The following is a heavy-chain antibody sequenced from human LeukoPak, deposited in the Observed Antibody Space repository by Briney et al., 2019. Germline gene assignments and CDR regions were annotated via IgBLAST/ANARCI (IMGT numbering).Heavy chain of an antibody. CDR3: ARANPELIAAAGQYYFDY. J-gene: IGHJ4*02. D-gene: IGHD6-13*01. CDR1: GYTFTSYG. Sequence: ASVKVSCKASGYTFTSYGISWVRQAPGQGLEWMGWISAYNGNTNYAQKLQGRVTMTTDTSTSTAYMELRSLRSDDTAVYYCARANPELIAAAGQYYFDYWGQGTLVTVSS. CDR2: ISAYNGNT. V-gene: IGHV1-18*01.